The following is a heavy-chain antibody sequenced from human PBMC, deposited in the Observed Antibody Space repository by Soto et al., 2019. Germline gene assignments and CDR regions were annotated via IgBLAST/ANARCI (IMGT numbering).Heavy chain of an antibody. J-gene: IGHJ4*02. D-gene: IGHD2-21*01. CDR3: AKGSRMWTPDS. Sequence: QVQLVQSGAEVKEPGASVKVSCKTSGYTFTDYAIHWVRQAPGHSLEWVGWIGTGNGYTKFSQKFQDRVTITRDTSATTAYMELTSLRSEDTAVYYCAKGSRMWTPDSWGQGTLVTVSS. CDR1: GYTFTDYA. CDR2: IGTGNGYT. V-gene: IGHV1-3*04.